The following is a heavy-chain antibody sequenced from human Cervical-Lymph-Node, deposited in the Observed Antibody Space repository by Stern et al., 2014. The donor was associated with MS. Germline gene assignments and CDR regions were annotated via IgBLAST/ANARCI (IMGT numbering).Heavy chain of an antibody. V-gene: IGHV1-69*01. Sequence: EQLVESGAEVKKPGSSVKVSCEASGRTFSSYAISWVRQDPGQGLEWMGGIIPIFGTANYAQKFQCKVQIDADESTSTAYMELSSLRSEDTAVYYCARDRSHLNWYFGLWGRGTLVTVSS. CDR3: ARDRSHLNWYFGL. J-gene: IGHJ2*01. CDR2: IIPIFGTA. CDR1: GRTFSSYA.